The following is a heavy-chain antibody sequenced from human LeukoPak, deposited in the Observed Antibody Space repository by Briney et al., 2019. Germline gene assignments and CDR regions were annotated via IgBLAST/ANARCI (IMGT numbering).Heavy chain of an antibody. V-gene: IGHV1-2*04. Sequence: ASVKVSCKASGYTFTGHYMHWVRQAPGQGLEWMGWINPNTGGTNYAQKFQGWVTMTRDTSISTAYMELSRLRSDDTAVYFCARNPSYYGSGSSYDYWGQGTLVTVSS. CDR1: GYTFTGHY. CDR2: INPNTGGT. CDR3: ARNPSYYGSGSSYDY. J-gene: IGHJ4*02. D-gene: IGHD3-10*01.